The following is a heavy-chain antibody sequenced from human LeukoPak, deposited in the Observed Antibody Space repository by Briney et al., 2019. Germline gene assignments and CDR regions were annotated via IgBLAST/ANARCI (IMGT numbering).Heavy chain of an antibody. Sequence: GGSLRLSCAASGFTFSSYWMHWVRQAPGKGLVWVSRINSDGSSTSYADSVKGRFTISRDNAKNTLYLQMNSLRAEDTAVYYCAKELSLGGFDYWGQGTLVTVSS. CDR1: GFTFSSYW. CDR3: AKELSLGGFDY. V-gene: IGHV3-74*01. D-gene: IGHD3-16*01. J-gene: IGHJ4*02. CDR2: INSDGSST.